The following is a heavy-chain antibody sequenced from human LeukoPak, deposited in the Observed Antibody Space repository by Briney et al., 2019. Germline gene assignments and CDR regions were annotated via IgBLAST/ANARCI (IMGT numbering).Heavy chain of an antibody. J-gene: IGHJ4*02. D-gene: IGHD6-19*01. CDR1: GGSISSYY. CDR3: AREPGYSSGWDYFDY. V-gene: IGHV4-4*07. Sequence: SETLSLTCTVSGGSISSYYWSWIRQPAGKGLEWIGRIYTSGSTNYNPSLKSRVTMSVGTSKSQFSLKLSSVTAADTAVYYCAREPGYSSGWDYFDYWGQGTLVAVSS. CDR2: IYTSGST.